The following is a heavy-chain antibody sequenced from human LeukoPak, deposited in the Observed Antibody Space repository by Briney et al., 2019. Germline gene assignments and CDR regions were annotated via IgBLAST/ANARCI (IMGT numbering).Heavy chain of an antibody. J-gene: IGHJ4*02. CDR3: AKAQGYSSSWYWDY. CDR2: ISGSGGST. Sequence: GGSLRLSCAASGFTFSSYAMSWVRQAPGKGLEWVSAISGSGGSTYYADSVKGRFTISRDYSKNTLYLQMNSLRAEDTAVYYCAKAQGYSSSWYWDYWGQGTLVTVSS. D-gene: IGHD6-13*01. CDR1: GFTFSSYA. V-gene: IGHV3-23*01.